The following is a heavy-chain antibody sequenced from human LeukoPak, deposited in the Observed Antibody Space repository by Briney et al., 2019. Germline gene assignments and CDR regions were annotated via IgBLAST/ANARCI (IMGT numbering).Heavy chain of an antibody. J-gene: IGHJ3*02. V-gene: IGHV3-33*01. Sequence: GGSLRLSCAASGFTFSSYGMHWVRKAPAKGLEGVAVIWYDGSNKYYADSVKGRFTISRDNSKNTLYLQMNSLRAEDTAVYYCARDQLDGDYGDDAFDIWGQGTMVTVSS. CDR3: ARDQLDGDYGDDAFDI. CDR1: GFTFSSYG. CDR2: IWYDGSNK. D-gene: IGHD4-17*01.